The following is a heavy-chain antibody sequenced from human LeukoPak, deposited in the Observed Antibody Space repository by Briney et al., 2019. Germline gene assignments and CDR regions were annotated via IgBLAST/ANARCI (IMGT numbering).Heavy chain of an antibody. CDR1: GFTFDDYA. Sequence: PGGSLRLSCAASGFTFDDYAIHWVRQAPGKGLEWVSGMSWNGGSIGYADSVKGRFTISRDNAKNSLYLQMNSLRAEDTAVYYCAKENSASQPGFDYWGQGTLVTVSS. V-gene: IGHV3-9*01. CDR3: AKENSASQPGFDY. J-gene: IGHJ4*02. D-gene: IGHD1-14*01. CDR2: MSWNGGSI.